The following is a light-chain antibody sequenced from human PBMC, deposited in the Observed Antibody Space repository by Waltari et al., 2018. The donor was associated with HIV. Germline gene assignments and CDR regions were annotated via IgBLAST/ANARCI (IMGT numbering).Light chain of an antibody. J-gene: IGLJ2*01. V-gene: IGLV2-14*01. CDR2: DVS. CDR1: SSDVGGYNY. Sequence: QSALTQPASVSGSPGQSITISCTGTSSDVGGYNYVSWYQQHPGKAPKLMIYDVSNRPSGVSTLFAGSKSGNTASLTISGLQAEDEADYYCSSYTSSSTTVFGGGTKLTVL. CDR3: SSYTSSSTTV.